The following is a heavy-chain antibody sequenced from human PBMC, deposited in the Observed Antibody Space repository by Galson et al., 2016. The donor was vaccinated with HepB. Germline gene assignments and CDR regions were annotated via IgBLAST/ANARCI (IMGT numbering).Heavy chain of an antibody. Sequence: SLRLSCAASGFTFNKYGMDWVRQAPGKGLEWVAVIWYDGSNEYYADSVKGRFIISRDNSKNMVYLQMNSLRAEDTAVYYCAKDGAIWGQGTLVTVSS. CDR1: GFTFNKYG. D-gene: IGHD3-16*01. CDR2: IWYDGSNE. J-gene: IGHJ4*02. V-gene: IGHV3-33*06. CDR3: AKDGAI.